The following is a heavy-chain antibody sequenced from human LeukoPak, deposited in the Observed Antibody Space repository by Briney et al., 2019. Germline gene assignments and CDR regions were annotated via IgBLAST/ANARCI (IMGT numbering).Heavy chain of an antibody. CDR2: IYYSGST. CDR3: ARLFRRITPSDY. V-gene: IGHV4-39*01. D-gene: IGHD3-10*01. J-gene: IGHJ4*02. Sequence: PSETLSLTCTVSGGSISSSSYYWGWIRQPPGKGLEWIGSIYYSGSTYYNPSLKSRVTISVDTSKNQFSLKLSSVTAADTAVYYCARLFRRITPSDYWGQGTLVTVSS. CDR1: GGSISSSSYY.